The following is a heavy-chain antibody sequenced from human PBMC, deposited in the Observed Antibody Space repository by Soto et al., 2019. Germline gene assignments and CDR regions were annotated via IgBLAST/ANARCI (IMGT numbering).Heavy chain of an antibody. D-gene: IGHD3-22*01. CDR3: AILNPYDSSGYPY. Sequence: PWGSLRLSCAASGFTFSTYAMSWVRQAPGKGLEWVSAISGSGDSTYYADSVKGRFTISRDNSKNTLYLQMNSLRAEDTAVYYCAILNPYDSSGYPYWGQGTLVTVSS. CDR1: GFTFSTYA. CDR2: ISGSGDST. J-gene: IGHJ4*02. V-gene: IGHV3-23*01.